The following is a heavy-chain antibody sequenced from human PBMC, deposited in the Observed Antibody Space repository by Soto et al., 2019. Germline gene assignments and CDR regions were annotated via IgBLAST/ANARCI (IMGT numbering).Heavy chain of an antibody. Sequence: GGSLRLSCAASGFTVGSKYMSWVRQAPGKGLEWVSLIQSGGPTYYADSVKGRFTISRDTSENTLHLQMDSLRAEDTAVYYCARDDVLCDGGRCYGVPLDVWGKGTKVTVSS. D-gene: IGHD2-15*01. CDR2: IQSGGPT. J-gene: IGHJ6*04. CDR1: GFTVGSKY. CDR3: ARDDVLCDGGRCYGVPLDV. V-gene: IGHV3-66*01.